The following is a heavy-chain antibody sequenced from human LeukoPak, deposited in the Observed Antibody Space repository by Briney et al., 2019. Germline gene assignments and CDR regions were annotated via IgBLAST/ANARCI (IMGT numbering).Heavy chain of an antibody. Sequence: GGSLRLSCAASGFTFSSYGMHWVRQAPGKGLEWVAFIRYDGSNKYYADSVKGRFTISRDNSKNTLYLQMNSLRAEDTAVYYCAKDEAMVRGVIITYYYYYMDVWGKGTTVTISS. CDR1: GFTFSSYG. J-gene: IGHJ6*03. CDR3: AKDEAMVRGVIITYYYYYMDV. D-gene: IGHD3-10*01. CDR2: IRYDGSNK. V-gene: IGHV3-30*02.